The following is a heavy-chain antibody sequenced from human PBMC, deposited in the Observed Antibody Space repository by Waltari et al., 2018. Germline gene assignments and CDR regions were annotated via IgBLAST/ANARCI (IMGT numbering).Heavy chain of an antibody. V-gene: IGHV3-48*03. CDR1: GFTFSSYE. CDR3: AREIPFYDSSGYYLNWFDP. J-gene: IGHJ5*02. Sequence: EVQLVESGGGLVQPGGSLRLSCAASGFTFSSYEMNWVRQAPGKGLEWVSYISSSGSTIYYADSVKGRFTISRDNAKNSLYLQMNSLRAEDTAVYYCAREIPFYDSSGYYLNWFDPWGQGTLVTVSS. D-gene: IGHD3-22*01. CDR2: ISSSGSTI.